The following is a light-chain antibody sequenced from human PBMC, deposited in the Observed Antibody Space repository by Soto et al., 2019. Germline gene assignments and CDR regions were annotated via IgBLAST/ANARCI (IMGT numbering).Light chain of an antibody. V-gene: IGKV1-9*01. J-gene: IGKJ5*01. CDR3: QQLNSYPLT. CDR2: AAS. Sequence: INVSLSASVLSASVGDRVTITCRASQCISRYLAWYQQKPGKTPQLLIYAASTLQSGVPSRFSGSGSGTEFTLTTSSLQPEDFAVYYCQQLNSYPLTFGQGTRLEIK. CDR1: QCISRY.